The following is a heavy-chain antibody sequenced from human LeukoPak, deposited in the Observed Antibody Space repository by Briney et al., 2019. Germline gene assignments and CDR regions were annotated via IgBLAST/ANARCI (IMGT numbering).Heavy chain of an antibody. Sequence: GGSLGLSCAASGFTVSSNYINWVRQASGKGLEWVSLIYGSTSADYSDSVKGRFTISRDTSMNTVYLQMNILSAEDTAVCYCARLYFGDDYWGQGTLVAVSS. D-gene: IGHD4-17*01. J-gene: IGHJ4*02. CDR1: GFTVSSNY. CDR2: IYGSTSA. CDR3: ARLYFGDDY. V-gene: IGHV3-66*01.